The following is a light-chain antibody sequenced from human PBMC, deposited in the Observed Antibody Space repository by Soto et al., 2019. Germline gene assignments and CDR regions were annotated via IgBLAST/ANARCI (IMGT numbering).Light chain of an antibody. J-gene: IGKJ1*01. CDR2: GAS. V-gene: IGKV3-20*01. CDR1: QSVSSN. Sequence: LTQAQTILSLSHGPRASLPGRASQSVSSNLAWYQQKPGQAPRLLIFGASIRVTGIPDRFIGSGSGTDFTLTISRLEPEDFAVYYCQHYVTSLTTFGQGTKVDIK. CDR3: QHYVTSLTT.